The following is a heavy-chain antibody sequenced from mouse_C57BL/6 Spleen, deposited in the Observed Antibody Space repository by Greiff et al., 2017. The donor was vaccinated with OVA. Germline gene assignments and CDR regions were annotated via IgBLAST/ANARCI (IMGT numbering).Heavy chain of an antibody. CDR2: ISYDGSN. CDR1: GYSITSGYY. J-gene: IGHJ2*01. Sequence: VQLKESGPGLVKPSQSLSLTCSVTGYSITSGYYWNWIRQFPGNKLEWMGYISYDGSNNYNPSLKNRISITRDTSKNQFFLKLNSVTTEDTATYYCARASYDYDGGFDYWGQGTTLTVSS. V-gene: IGHV3-6*01. CDR3: ARASYDYDGGFDY. D-gene: IGHD2-4*01.